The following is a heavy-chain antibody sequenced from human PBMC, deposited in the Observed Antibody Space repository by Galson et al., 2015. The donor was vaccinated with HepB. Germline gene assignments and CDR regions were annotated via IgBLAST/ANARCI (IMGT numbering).Heavy chain of an antibody. Sequence: SLRLSCAASGFTFSSYGMHWVRQAPGKGLEWVAVISYDGSNKYYADSVKGRFTISRDNSKNTLYLQMNSLRAEDTAVYYCAKQQLVRHYGMDVWGQGTTVTVSS. D-gene: IGHD6-13*01. CDR1: GFTFSSYG. CDR2: ISYDGSNK. J-gene: IGHJ6*02. V-gene: IGHV3-30*18. CDR3: AKQQLVRHYGMDV.